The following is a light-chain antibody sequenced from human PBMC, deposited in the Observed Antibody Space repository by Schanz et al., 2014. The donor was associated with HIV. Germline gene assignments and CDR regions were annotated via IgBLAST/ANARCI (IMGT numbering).Light chain of an antibody. V-gene: IGKV3D-15*01. J-gene: IGKJ5*01. CDR3: QQYNDWPPIT. Sequence: EIVMTQSPVTLSVSPGERATLSCRASQTVSSNSLAWYQQKPGQSPRLLIYGASTRATGIPARFSGSGSGTDFTLTISSLEPEDFAVYYCQQYNDWPPITFGQGTRLEIK. CDR2: GAS. CDR1: QTVSSN.